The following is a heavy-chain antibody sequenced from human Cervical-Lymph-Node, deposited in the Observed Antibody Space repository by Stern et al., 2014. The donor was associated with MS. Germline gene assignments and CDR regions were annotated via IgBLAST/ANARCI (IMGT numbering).Heavy chain of an antibody. D-gene: IGHD4-17*01. J-gene: IGHJ4*02. CDR1: GYTFRDYY. CDR3: ARDRYGDPFDY. CDR2: INPNSGGT. V-gene: IGHV1-2*02. Sequence: VQLVESGAELKKPGASMKVSCKASGYTFRDYYIHWVQQAPGPGLEYMGLINPNSGGTNYAQKFRGRVTMTSDTSINTAYLQLNGLQSDDTAIYYCARDRYGDPFDYWGQGTLVTVSS.